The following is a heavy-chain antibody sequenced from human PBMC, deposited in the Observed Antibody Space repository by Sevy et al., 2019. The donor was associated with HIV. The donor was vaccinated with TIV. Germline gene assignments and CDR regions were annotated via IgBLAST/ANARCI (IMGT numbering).Heavy chain of an antibody. V-gene: IGHV3-11*01. CDR1: GFTFRDYH. D-gene: IGHD6-19*01. CDR3: ARAYSSGWYGDDGLDF. Sequence: GGSLRLSCAASGFTFRDYHMTWLRLAPGKGLEWVSYISSGGSTIHYADSVKGRSTISRDNAENSVYLQMNSLRVDDTAFYYCARAYSSGWYGDDGLDFWGPGTMVTVSS. CDR2: ISSGGSTI. J-gene: IGHJ3*01.